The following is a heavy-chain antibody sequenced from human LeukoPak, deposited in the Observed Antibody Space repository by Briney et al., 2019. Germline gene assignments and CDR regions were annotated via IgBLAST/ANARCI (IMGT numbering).Heavy chain of an antibody. CDR1: GGSISSYY. J-gene: IGHJ4*02. CDR3: ARHLRAVGATRYFDY. Sequence: SETLSLTCTVSGGSISSYYWSWIRQPPGKGLEWIGYIYSSGSTNYNPSLKSRVTISVDTSKTQFSLNLSSVTAADTAVYYCARHLRAVGATRYFDYWGQGTLVTVSS. V-gene: IGHV4-59*08. D-gene: IGHD1-26*01. CDR2: IYSSGST.